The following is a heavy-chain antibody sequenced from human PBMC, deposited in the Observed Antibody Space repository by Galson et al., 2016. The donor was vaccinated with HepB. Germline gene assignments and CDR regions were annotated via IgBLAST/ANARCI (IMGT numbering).Heavy chain of an antibody. CDR1: GFSLTTTAVG. D-gene: IGHD3-9*01. Sequence: PALVKPTQTLTLTCTFSGFSLTTTAVGVGWIRQSPGEALEWLALIYWDGDERYSPSLKTRLTITRDTSKNQVVLTIANMGPVDTGTYYCARNFDWSFDFWGQGIQVTVSS. J-gene: IGHJ4*02. CDR2: IYWDGDE. V-gene: IGHV2-5*02. CDR3: ARNFDWSFDF.